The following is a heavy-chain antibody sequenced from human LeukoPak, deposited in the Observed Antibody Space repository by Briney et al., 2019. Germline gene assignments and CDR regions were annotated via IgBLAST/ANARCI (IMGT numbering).Heavy chain of an antibody. CDR3: AALKYYYDSSGYYFDY. V-gene: IGHV1-58*01. D-gene: IGHD3-22*01. Sequence: SVKVPCKASGFTFTSSAVQWVRQARGQRLEWIGWIVVGSGNTNYAQKFQERVTITRDMSTSTAYMELSSLRSEDTAVYYCAALKYYYDSSGYYFDYWGQGTLVTVSS. J-gene: IGHJ4*02. CDR2: IVVGSGNT. CDR1: GFTFTSSA.